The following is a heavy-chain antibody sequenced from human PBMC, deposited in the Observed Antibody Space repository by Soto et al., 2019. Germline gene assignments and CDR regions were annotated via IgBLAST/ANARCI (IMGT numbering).Heavy chain of an antibody. Sequence: GGSLRLSCAASGFTVSSNYMSWVRQAPGKGLEWVSVIYSGGSTYYADSGKGRFTISRDNSKNTLYLQMNSLRAEDTAVYYCARLRHSSSWYGYYYYYMDVWGKGTTVTVSS. CDR1: GFTVSSNY. V-gene: IGHV3-53*01. D-gene: IGHD6-13*01. J-gene: IGHJ6*03. CDR3: ARLRHSSSWYGYYYYYMDV. CDR2: IYSGGST.